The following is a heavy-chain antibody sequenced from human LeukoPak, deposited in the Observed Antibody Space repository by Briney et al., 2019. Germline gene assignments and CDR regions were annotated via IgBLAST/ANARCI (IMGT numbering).Heavy chain of an antibody. Sequence: EALKVSCKGSGYSFTSYWIGWVRQMPGKSLEWMGIIYPGDSDIRYSPSFQGQVPISADKSISTAYLQWSSLKASDTAMYYCARPDYGDYNAFDIWGQGTMVTVSS. V-gene: IGHV5-51*01. CDR2: IYPGDSDI. J-gene: IGHJ3*02. CDR3: ARPDYGDYNAFDI. D-gene: IGHD4-17*01. CDR1: GYSFTSYW.